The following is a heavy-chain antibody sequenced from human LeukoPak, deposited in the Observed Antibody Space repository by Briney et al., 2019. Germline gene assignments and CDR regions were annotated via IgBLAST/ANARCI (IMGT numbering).Heavy chain of an antibody. V-gene: IGHV1-18*01. D-gene: IGHD3-3*01. Sequence: ASVKVSCKASGYAFTGYGISWVRQAPGQGLEWMGWISAYSGNTNYAQKLQGRVTMTTDTSTSTAYMELRSLRSDDTAVYYCAGDFLGSWYDFGRWFDPWGQGTLVTVSS. CDR1: GYAFTGYG. J-gene: IGHJ5*02. CDR3: AGDFLGSWYDFGRWFDP. CDR2: ISAYSGNT.